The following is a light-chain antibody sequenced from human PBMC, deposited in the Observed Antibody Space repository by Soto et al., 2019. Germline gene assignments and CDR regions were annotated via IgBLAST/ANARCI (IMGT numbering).Light chain of an antibody. V-gene: IGLV2-11*01. CDR1: SVNIGDYDY. J-gene: IGLJ2*01. CDR3: CSYAGSYSLI. CDR2: DVT. Sequence: QSVLTQPRSVSGSPGQSVTISCTGTSVNIGDYDYVSWYQHHPGKAPKLIIYDVTKRPSGVPDRFSGSKSGNTASLTISGLQAEDEAEYYCCSYAGSYSLIFGGGTKLTVL.